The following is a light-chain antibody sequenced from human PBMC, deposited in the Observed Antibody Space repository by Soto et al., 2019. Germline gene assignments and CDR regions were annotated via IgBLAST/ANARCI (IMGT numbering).Light chain of an antibody. CDR2: EVN. V-gene: IGLV2-18*02. J-gene: IGLJ1*01. Sequence: QSVLTQPPSVSGSPGQSVTVSCTGTSSDVGSYNRVSWYQQPPGTAPKLMIYEVNNRPSGVPDRFSGSKSGNTASLTISGLQAEDEADYYCSSYTSSSTYGFGTGTKVTVL. CDR1: SSDVGSYNR. CDR3: SSYTSSSTYG.